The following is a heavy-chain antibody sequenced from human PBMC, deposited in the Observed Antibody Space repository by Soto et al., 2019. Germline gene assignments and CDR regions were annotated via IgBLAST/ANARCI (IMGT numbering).Heavy chain of an antibody. V-gene: IGHV4-59*01. Sequence: LSLTCTVSGGSISSYYWSWIRQPPGKGLEWIGYIYYSGSTNYNPSLKSRVTISVDTSKNQFSLKLSSVTAADTAVYYCARGMKVATITSYYYGMDVWGQGTTVTVSS. D-gene: IGHD5-12*01. CDR2: IYYSGST. CDR3: ARGMKVATITSYYYGMDV. J-gene: IGHJ6*02. CDR1: GGSISSYY.